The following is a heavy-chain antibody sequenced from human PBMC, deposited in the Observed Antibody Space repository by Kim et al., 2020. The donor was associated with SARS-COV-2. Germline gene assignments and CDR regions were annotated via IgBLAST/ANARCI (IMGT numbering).Heavy chain of an antibody. CDR3: AKVGSLECFDY. Sequence: GGSLRLSCAASGFTFSSYGMHWVRQAPGKGLEWVAVISYDGSNKYYADSVKGRFTISRDNSKNTLYLQMNSLRAEDTAVYYCAKVGSLECFDYWGQGTLVTVSS. J-gene: IGHJ4*02. CDR2: ISYDGSNK. V-gene: IGHV3-30*18. CDR1: GFTFSSYG. D-gene: IGHD1-1*01.